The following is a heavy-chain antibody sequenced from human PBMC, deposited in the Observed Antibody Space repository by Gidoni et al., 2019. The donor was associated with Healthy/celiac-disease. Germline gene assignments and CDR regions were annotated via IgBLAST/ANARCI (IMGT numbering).Heavy chain of an antibody. CDR3: AAGGGGSTGGAFDI. J-gene: IGHJ3*02. Sequence: QVQLVESGGGVVQPGRSLRPSCAASRFTFRSYGMHWVRQAPGKGLEWVSVIWYDGSNKYYADSVKGRFTISRDNSKNTLYLQMNSLRAEDTAVYYCAAGGGGSTGGAFDIWGQGTMVTVSS. D-gene: IGHD5-12*01. V-gene: IGHV3-33*01. CDR1: RFTFRSYG. CDR2: IWYDGSNK.